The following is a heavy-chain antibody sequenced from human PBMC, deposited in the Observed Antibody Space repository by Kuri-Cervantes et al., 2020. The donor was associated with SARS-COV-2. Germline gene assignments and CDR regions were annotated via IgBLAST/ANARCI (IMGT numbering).Heavy chain of an antibody. V-gene: IGHV1-18*01. CDR1: GYTFTSYG. D-gene: IGHD2-15*01. Sequence: GGSLRLSCKASGYTFTSYGISWVRQAPGQGLEWMGWISAYNGNTNYAQKLQGRVTMTTDTSTSTAYMELRSLRSDDTAVYYCARDGSGPPATQTPYYYYYNGMDVWGQGTTVTVSS. CDR3: ARDGSGPPATQTPYYYYYNGMDV. J-gene: IGHJ6*02. CDR2: ISAYNGNT.